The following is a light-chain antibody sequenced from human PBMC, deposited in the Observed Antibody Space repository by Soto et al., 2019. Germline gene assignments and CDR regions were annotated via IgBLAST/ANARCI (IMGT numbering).Light chain of an antibody. CDR1: QSVSSY. V-gene: IGKV3-11*01. CDR2: YAS. CDR3: QQRSNWT. Sequence: EIVLTQSPATLSLSPGERATLSCRASQSVSSYLAWYQQKPGQAPRLLIYYASNRATGIPARFSGSGSGTDFTLTISSLEPEDFAVYYCQQRSNWTFGQGTKVEIK. J-gene: IGKJ1*01.